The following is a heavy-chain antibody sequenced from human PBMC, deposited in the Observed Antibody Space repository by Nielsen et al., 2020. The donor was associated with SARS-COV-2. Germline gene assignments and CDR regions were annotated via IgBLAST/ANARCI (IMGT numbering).Heavy chain of an antibody. CDR1: GFTFSSYA. Sequence: GESLKISCAASGFTFSSYAMSWVRQAPGKGLEWVSAISGSGGSTYYADSVKGRFTISRDNSKNTLYLQMNSLRAEDTAVYYCANSYCGGDCYPFDYWGQGTLVTVPS. CDR2: ISGSGGST. J-gene: IGHJ4*02. V-gene: IGHV3-23*01. D-gene: IGHD2-21*02. CDR3: ANSYCGGDCYPFDY.